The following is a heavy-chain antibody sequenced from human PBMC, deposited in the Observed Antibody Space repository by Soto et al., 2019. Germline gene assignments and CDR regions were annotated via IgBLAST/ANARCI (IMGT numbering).Heavy chain of an antibody. CDR2: IYWDDDK. V-gene: IGHV2-5*02. Sequence: QITLKESGPTLVKPTQTLTLTCTFSGFSLSTSGVGVGWIRQPPGKALEWLALIYWDDDKRYSPSLKSRLTITKDTSKNQVVLTLTVIDPVDTATYYSAHEPHYCSGGSCYLIRFDPWGQGTLVTVSS. CDR1: GFSLSTSGVG. D-gene: IGHD2-15*01. CDR3: AHEPHYCSGGSCYLIRFDP. J-gene: IGHJ5*02.